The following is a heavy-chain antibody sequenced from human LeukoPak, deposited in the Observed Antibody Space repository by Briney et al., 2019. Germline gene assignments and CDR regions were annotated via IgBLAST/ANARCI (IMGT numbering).Heavy chain of an antibody. J-gene: IGHJ4*02. V-gene: IGHV3-30*04. Sequence: PGRSLRLSCAASGFTFSSYAMHWVRQAPGKGLEWVAVISYDGSNKYYADSVKGRFTISRDNSKNTLYLQMNSLRAEDTAVYYCARDFAPDIVVVPAGGIDYWGQGTLVTVSS. CDR3: ARDFAPDIVVVPAGGIDY. CDR2: ISYDGSNK. D-gene: IGHD2-2*01. CDR1: GFTFSSYA.